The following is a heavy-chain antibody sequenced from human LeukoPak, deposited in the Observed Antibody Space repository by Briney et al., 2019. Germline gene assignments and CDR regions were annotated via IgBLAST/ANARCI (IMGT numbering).Heavy chain of an antibody. Sequence: PRGSLRLSCAASGFTFSSYAMSWVRQAPGKGLEWVSAISGSGGSTYYADSVKGRFTISRDNSKSTLYLQMNSLRAEDTAVYYCAKSPRSKTIFGVVLYYFDYWGQGTLVTVSS. CDR2: ISGSGGST. V-gene: IGHV3-23*01. J-gene: IGHJ4*02. D-gene: IGHD3-3*01. CDR1: GFTFSSYA. CDR3: AKSPRSKTIFGVVLYYFDY.